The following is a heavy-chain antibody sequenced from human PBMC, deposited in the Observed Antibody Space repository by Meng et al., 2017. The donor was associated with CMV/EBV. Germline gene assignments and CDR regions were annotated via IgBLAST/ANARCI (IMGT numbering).Heavy chain of an antibody. J-gene: IGHJ5*02. CDR1: GFSLSTSGVG. V-gene: IGHV2-5*01. CDR3: AHRLMYQWGHRFDP. Sequence: SGPTLVKPTQTLTLTCTFSGFSLSTSGVGVGWIRQPPGKALEWLALIYWNDDKRYSPSLKSRLTITKDTSKNQVVLTMTNMDPVDTATYYCAHRLMYQWGHRFDPWGQGTLVTVSS. D-gene: IGHD2-8*01. CDR2: IYWNDDK.